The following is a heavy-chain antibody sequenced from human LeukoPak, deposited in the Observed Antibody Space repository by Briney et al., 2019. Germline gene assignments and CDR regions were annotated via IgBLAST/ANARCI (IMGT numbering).Heavy chain of an antibody. CDR2: IYYSGST. Sequence: SETLSLTCTVSGGSISSYYWSWIRQPPGKGLEWIGYIYYSGSTNYNPSLKSRVTISVDTSKNQFSLKLSSVTAADTAVYYCASYKSARGSYYRNAFDIWGQGTMVTVSS. D-gene: IGHD1-26*01. CDR1: GGSISSYY. CDR3: ASYKSARGSYYRNAFDI. V-gene: IGHV4-59*01. J-gene: IGHJ3*02.